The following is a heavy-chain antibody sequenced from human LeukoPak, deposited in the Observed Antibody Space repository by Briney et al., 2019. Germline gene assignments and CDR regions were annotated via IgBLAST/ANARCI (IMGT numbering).Heavy chain of an antibody. D-gene: IGHD2-2*01. Sequence: SQTLSLTCTVSGGSISSGGYYWSWIRQHPGKGLEWIGYIYYSGSTYYNPSPKSRVTISVDTSKNQFSLKLSSVTAADTAVYYCARIVVPAAHYYYYYMDVWGKGTTVTVSS. CDR3: ARIVVPAAHYYYYYMDV. CDR2: IYYSGST. CDR1: GGSISSGGYY. V-gene: IGHV4-31*03. J-gene: IGHJ6*03.